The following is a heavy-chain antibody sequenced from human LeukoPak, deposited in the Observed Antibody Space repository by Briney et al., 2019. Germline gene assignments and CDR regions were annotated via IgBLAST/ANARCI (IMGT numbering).Heavy chain of an antibody. CDR1: GFTFDDYG. CDR2: INWNGGST. D-gene: IGHD3-10*01. V-gene: IGHV3-20*04. Sequence: GGSLRLSCAASGFTFDDYGMSWVRQAPGKGLEWVSGINWNGGSTGYADSVKGRFTISRDNAKNSLYLQMNSLRAEDTAVYYCARDMGYYYYYYMDVWGKGTTVTVSS. J-gene: IGHJ6*03. CDR3: ARDMGYYYYYYMDV.